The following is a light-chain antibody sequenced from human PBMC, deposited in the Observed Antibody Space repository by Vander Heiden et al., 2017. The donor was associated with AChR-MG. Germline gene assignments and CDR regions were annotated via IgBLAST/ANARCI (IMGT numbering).Light chain of an antibody. V-gene: IGKV1-5*03. J-gene: IGKJ1*01. CDR2: KAS. CDR1: QSVSNW. Sequence: IQVTQSPSTLSASVGDRVTITCRASQSVSNWLAWYQQKPGKAPKVLIYKASNLESGVPSRFSGSGGGTEFTLTISSLQPDDFATYHCQHYNSYPATFGQGTRVEIK. CDR3: QHYNSYPAT.